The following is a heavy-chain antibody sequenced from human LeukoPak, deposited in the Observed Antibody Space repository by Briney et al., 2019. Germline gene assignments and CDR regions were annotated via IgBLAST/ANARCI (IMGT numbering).Heavy chain of an antibody. CDR2: ISGSGGST. J-gene: IGHJ4*02. D-gene: IGHD1-26*01. Sequence: GGSLRLSCAVSGFSFSNYAMSWVRQAPGKGLEWVSAISGSGGSTYYADSVKGRFTISRDNSKNTLYLQMNSLRAEDTAVYYCAKQSGSYGYWGQGTLVTVSS. CDR1: GFSFSNYA. V-gene: IGHV3-23*01. CDR3: AKQSGSYGY.